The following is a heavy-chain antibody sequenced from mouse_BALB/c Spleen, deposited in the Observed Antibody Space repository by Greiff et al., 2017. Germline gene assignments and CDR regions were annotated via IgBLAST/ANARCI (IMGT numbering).Heavy chain of an antibody. CDR2: IDPANGNT. Sequence: VQLQQSGAELVKPGASVKLSCTASGFNIKDTYMHWVKQRPEQGLEWIGRIDPANGNTKYDPKFQGKATITADTSSNTAYLQLSSLTSEDTAVYYCADYCGSSPNYYAMDYWGQGTSVTVSS. CDR1: GFNIKDTY. D-gene: IGHD1-1*01. V-gene: IGHV14-3*02. J-gene: IGHJ4*01. CDR3: ADYCGSSPNYYAMDY.